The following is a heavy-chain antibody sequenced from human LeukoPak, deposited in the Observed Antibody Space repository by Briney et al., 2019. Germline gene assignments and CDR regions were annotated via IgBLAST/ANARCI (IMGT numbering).Heavy chain of an antibody. V-gene: IGHV4-39*07. J-gene: IGHJ3*02. CDR1: GGSISSGSYY. CDR2: IYHSGSA. Sequence: SSETLSLTCTVSGGSISSGSYYWSWIRQSPGKGLEWIGTIYHSGSAYYNPSLKSRVTISVDTSKNQFSLRLTSVTAADTAVYYCARAYSSSWCDAFDIWGQGTMVTVSS. CDR3: ARAYSSSWCDAFDI. D-gene: IGHD6-13*01.